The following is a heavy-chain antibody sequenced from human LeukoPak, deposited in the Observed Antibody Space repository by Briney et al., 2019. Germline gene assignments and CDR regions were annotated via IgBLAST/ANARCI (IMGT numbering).Heavy chain of an antibody. J-gene: IGHJ1*01. CDR1: GGSFSGYY. V-gene: IGHV4-34*01. D-gene: IGHD2-2*01. CDR2: INHRGST. Sequence: SETLSLTCAVYGGSFSGYYWSWIRQPPGKGLEWIGEINHRGSTNYNPSLKSRVIISVGTSKNQCSLILSSVTAADTAVYFCARESRYCSSTSCSGWYFQHWGQGTLVTVSS. CDR3: ARESRYCSSTSCSGWYFQH.